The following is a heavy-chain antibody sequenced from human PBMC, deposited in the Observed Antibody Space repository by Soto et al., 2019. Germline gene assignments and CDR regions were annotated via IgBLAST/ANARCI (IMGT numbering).Heavy chain of an antibody. CDR2: IFHGGNT. Sequence: SETLSLTCAVSGFFISSGNYWGWIRKPPGKGLEWIGSIFHGGNTYYNPSLKSRVTISVDISKNQFSLKLNSVTAADTAVYYCARERWYDAFDVWGQGTVVTVS. D-gene: IGHD2-15*01. CDR1: GFFISSGNY. J-gene: IGHJ3*01. CDR3: ARERWYDAFDV. V-gene: IGHV4-38-2*02.